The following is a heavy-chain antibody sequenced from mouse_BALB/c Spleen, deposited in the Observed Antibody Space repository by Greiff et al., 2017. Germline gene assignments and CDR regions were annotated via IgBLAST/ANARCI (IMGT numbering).Heavy chain of an antibody. J-gene: IGHJ2*01. CDR1: GFTFTDYY. CDR3: ARDRGTTGTFDY. V-gene: IGHV7-3*02. CDR2: IRNKANGYTT. Sequence: EVQLKESGGGLVQPGGSLRLSCATSGFTFTDYYMSWVRQPPGKALEWLGFIRNKANGYTTEYSASVKGRFTISRDNSQSILYLQMNTLRAEDSATYYCARDRGTTGTFDYWGQGTTLTVSS. D-gene: IGHD4-1*02.